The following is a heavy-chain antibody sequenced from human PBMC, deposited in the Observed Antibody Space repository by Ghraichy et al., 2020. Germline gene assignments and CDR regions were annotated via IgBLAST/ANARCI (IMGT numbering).Heavy chain of an antibody. Sequence: QTLSLTCAISGDSVSSNSATWNWIRQSPSGGLECLGRTYYRSKWYNEYAVSVKSRITINADTAKNQVSLQLNSVTPEDTAVYYCARSGSYLEYLQHWGQGTLVTVSS. D-gene: IGHD1-26*01. CDR3: ARSGSYLEYLQH. CDR2: TYYRSKWYN. CDR1: GDSVSSNSAT. J-gene: IGHJ1*01. V-gene: IGHV6-1*01.